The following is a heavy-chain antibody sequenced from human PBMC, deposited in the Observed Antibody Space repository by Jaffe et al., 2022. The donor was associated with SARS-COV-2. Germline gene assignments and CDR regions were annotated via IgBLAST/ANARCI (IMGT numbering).Heavy chain of an antibody. CDR2: IYYSGST. D-gene: IGHD3-10*01. CDR1: GGSISSSSYY. V-gene: IGHV4-39*01. CDR3: ARLFGFGELSSSLNDY. J-gene: IGHJ4*02. Sequence: QLQLQESGPGLVKPSETLSLTCTVSGGSISSSSYYWGWIRQPPGKGLEWIGSIYYSGSTYYNPSLKSRVTISVDTSKNQFSLKLSSVTAADTAVYYCARLFGFGELSSSLNDYWGQGTLVTVSS.